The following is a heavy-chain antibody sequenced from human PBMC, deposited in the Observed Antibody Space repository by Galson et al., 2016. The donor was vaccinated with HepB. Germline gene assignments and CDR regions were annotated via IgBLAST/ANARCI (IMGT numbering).Heavy chain of an antibody. D-gene: IGHD6-19*01. Sequence: SVKVSCKASGGTFSNYGISWVRQAPGQGLEYMGGIIPILGTPNYAQKFQGRVTITADESTSTACMEVSSLRSEDTAVYYCARTIVRLVRNYYYQYGMDVWGQGTTATVSS. CDR2: IIPILGTP. CDR3: ARTIVRLVRNYYYQYGMDV. V-gene: IGHV1-69*13. CDR1: GGTFSNYG. J-gene: IGHJ6*02.